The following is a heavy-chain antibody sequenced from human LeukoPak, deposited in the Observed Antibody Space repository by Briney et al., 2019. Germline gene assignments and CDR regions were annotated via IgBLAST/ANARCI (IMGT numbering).Heavy chain of an antibody. V-gene: IGHV1-58*02. CDR3: AAGFTINYYYYGMDV. Sequence: SVTVSCKASGFTFTSSAMQWVRQARGQRLEWIGWIVVGSGNTNYAQKFQERVTITRDMSTSTAYMELSSLRSEDTAVYYCAAGFTINYYYYGMDVWGQGTTVTVSS. CDR1: GFTFTSSA. CDR2: IVVGSGNT. J-gene: IGHJ6*02. D-gene: IGHD3-3*01.